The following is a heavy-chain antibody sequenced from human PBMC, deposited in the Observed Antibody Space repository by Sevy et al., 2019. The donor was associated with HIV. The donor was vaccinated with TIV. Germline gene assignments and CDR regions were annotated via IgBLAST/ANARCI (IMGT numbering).Heavy chain of an antibody. V-gene: IGHV1-18*01. CDR1: GYIFTSYV. D-gene: IGHD6-13*01. Sequence: ASVKVSCKASGYIFTSYVINWVRQAPGQGLEWMGWISSDNDNTNYAQKLQGRVTMTTDTSTSTAYMELRSLRSADTAVYYCAREEGIAAGGSFDYWGQGTLVTVSS. CDR3: AREEGIAAGGSFDY. CDR2: ISSDNDNT. J-gene: IGHJ4*02.